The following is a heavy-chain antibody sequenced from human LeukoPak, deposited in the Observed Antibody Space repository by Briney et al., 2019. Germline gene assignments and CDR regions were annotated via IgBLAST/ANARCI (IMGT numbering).Heavy chain of an antibody. D-gene: IGHD5-24*01. CDR1: GGSINSHY. CDR2: SFYSGRT. V-gene: IGHV4-59*11. J-gene: IGHJ3*02. Sequence: SETLSLTCTVSGGSINSHYWSWIRQPPGKGLEWIGHSFYSGRTSYNPSLKSRVTISVDRSKNQFSLKLNSVTTADTAVYYCAGEEMATIQAFDIWGQGTMVTVSS. CDR3: AGEEMATIQAFDI.